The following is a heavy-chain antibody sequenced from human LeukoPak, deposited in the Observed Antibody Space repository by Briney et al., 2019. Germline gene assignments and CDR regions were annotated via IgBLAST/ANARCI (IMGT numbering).Heavy chain of an antibody. D-gene: IGHD6-13*01. CDR3: ATVAAVVNWFDP. CDR2: VIPIFGTA. CDR1: GGTFSSYA. Sequence: SVKVSCKASGGTFSSYAISWVRQAPGQGLEWMGGVIPIFGTANYAQKFQGRVTITTDESTSTAYMELSSLRSEDTAVYYCATVAAVVNWFDPWGQGTLVTVSS. J-gene: IGHJ5*02. V-gene: IGHV1-69*05.